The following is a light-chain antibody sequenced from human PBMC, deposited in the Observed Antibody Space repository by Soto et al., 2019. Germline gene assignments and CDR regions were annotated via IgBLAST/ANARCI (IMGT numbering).Light chain of an antibody. Sequence: EIVLTQSPATLSLSPGERVTLSCRASQSVSNSLAWYQQEPGQPPRLLIYDVSNRATGIPARFSGSGSGTDFTLTITSLEPKDFAVYFCHQRYNWPRVTFGQGTRLEIK. CDR1: QSVSNS. V-gene: IGKV3-11*01. J-gene: IGKJ5*01. CDR2: DVS. CDR3: HQRYNWPRVT.